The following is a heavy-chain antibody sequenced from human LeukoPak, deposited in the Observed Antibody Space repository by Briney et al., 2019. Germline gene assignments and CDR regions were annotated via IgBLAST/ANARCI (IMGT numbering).Heavy chain of an antibody. D-gene: IGHD3-3*01. V-gene: IGHV1-2*02. CDR2: INPNSGFT. J-gene: IGHJ4*02. CDR1: GYTFTSYA. Sequence: GASVKVSCKASGYTFTSYAMNWVRQAPGQGLEWMGWINPNSGFTNYAQRFQGRVTMTSDRSISTAYMELSRLRSDDTAVYYCARDFWSGYYLGDSWGQGTLVTVSS. CDR3: ARDFWSGYYLGDS.